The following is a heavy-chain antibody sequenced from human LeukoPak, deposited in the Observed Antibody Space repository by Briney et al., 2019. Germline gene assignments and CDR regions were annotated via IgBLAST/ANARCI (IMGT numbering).Heavy chain of an antibody. J-gene: IGHJ3*02. CDR3: ARLLRPGGRKGDAFDI. CDR2: FYDSGDF. D-gene: IGHD1-26*01. V-gene: IGHV4-59*08. CDR1: GCSISGHH. Sequence: PSQTLCLTCTASGCSISGHHWTWIRQPPGTGLEWIGYFYDSGDFNYNPSLKSRVSIWMDMSNNQLSQTMSSMTAADTAMYYCARLLRPGGRKGDAFDIWGQGTLVTVSS.